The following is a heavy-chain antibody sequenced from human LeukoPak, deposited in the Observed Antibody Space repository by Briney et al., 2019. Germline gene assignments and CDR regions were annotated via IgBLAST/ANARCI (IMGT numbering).Heavy chain of an antibody. Sequence: GSSVKVSCKGSGGSFSSYTILWLRQAPGQGLEWMGRIIPILGIANHAQKFQGRVPITADKSTSTAYMELSSLGSEDTAVYYCASAVRDFWSGYYDYWGQGTLVTVSS. CDR2: IIPILGIA. V-gene: IGHV1-69*02. CDR3: ASAVRDFWSGYYDY. D-gene: IGHD3-3*01. CDR1: GGSFSSYT. J-gene: IGHJ4*02.